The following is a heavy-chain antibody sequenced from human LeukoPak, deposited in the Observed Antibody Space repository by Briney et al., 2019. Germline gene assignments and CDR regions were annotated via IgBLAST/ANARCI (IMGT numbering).Heavy chain of an antibody. CDR1: GFTFSSYE. V-gene: IGHV3-48*03. CDR2: ISSSGSTI. J-gene: IGHJ4*02. Sequence: GGSLRLSCAASGFTFSSYEMNWVRQAPGKGLEWVSYISSSGSTIYYADSVKGRFTISRDNAKNSLYLQMNSLRAEDTGVYYCARGEGSNWFAYWGQGTLVTVSS. CDR3: ARGEGSNWFAY. D-gene: IGHD6-13*01.